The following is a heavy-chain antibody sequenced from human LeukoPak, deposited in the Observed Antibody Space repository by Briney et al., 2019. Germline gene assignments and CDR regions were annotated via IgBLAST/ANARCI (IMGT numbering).Heavy chain of an antibody. CDR2: INHSGST. CDR3: ARGLYSGYDYGVDY. J-gene: IGHJ4*02. CDR1: GGSFSGYY. V-gene: IGHV4-34*01. D-gene: IGHD5-12*01. Sequence: SETLSLTCAVYGGSFSGYYWSWIRQPPGKGLEWIGEINHSGSTNYNPSLKSRVTISVDTSKNQFSLKLSSVTAADTAVHYCARGLYSGYDYGVDYWGQGTLVTVSS.